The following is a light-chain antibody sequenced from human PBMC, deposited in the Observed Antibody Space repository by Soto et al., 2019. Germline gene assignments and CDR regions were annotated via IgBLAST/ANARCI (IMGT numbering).Light chain of an antibody. Sequence: DIVMTQSPLSLPVTPGEPASISCRSSQSLLYSNGYNYLDWYLQRPGQSPQLLIYLGSNRASGVPDRFSGGGSGTDFTLKISRVEAEGVGIYYCMQGLQMRTFGQGTKVEIK. CDR1: QSLLYSNGYNY. V-gene: IGKV2-28*01. CDR3: MQGLQMRT. J-gene: IGKJ1*01. CDR2: LGS.